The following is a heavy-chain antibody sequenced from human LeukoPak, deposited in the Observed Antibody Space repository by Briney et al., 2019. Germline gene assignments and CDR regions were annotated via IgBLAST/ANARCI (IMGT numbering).Heavy chain of an antibody. V-gene: IGHV1-24*01. J-gene: IGHJ6*03. D-gene: IGHD1-26*01. CDR1: GYTLTELS. Sequence: ASVMVSCKVSGYTLTELSMHWVRQAPGKGLEWMGGFDPEDGETIYAQKFQGRVTMTEDTSTDTAYMELSSLRSEDTAVYYCATAVGATGRYYYYYMAVWGKGTTVTVSS. CDR3: ATAVGATGRYYYYYMAV. CDR2: FDPEDGET.